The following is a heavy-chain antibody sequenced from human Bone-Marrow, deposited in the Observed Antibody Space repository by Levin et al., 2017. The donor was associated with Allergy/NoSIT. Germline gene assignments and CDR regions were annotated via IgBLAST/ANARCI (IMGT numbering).Heavy chain of an antibody. V-gene: IGHV1-2*06. CDR2: INPNSGGT. Sequence: ASVKVSCKASGYTFTGYYMHWVRQAPGQGLEWMGRINPNSGGTNYAQKFQGRVTMTRDTSISTAYMELSRLRSDDTAVYYCASFGGRGGITGTGGLYWGQGTLVTVSS. CDR3: ASFGGRGGITGTGGLY. D-gene: IGHD1-20*01. CDR1: GYTFTGYY. J-gene: IGHJ4*02.